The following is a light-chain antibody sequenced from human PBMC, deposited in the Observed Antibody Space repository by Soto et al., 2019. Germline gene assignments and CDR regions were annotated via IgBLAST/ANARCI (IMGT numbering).Light chain of an antibody. CDR1: QSLLHSNGYNY. Sequence: DIVMTQSPLSLPVTPGEPASISCRSSQSLLHSNGYNYLDWYLQKPGQSPQLLIYLGSNRSSGVPDRFSGSGSGTDFTLTISSVQPEDSATYYCQQAATFPLTFGGGTEVEIK. CDR2: LGS. V-gene: IGKV2-28*01. CDR3: QQAATFPLT. J-gene: IGKJ4*01.